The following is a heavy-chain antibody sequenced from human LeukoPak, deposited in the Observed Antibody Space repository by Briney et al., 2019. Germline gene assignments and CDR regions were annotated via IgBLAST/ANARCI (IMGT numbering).Heavy chain of an antibody. V-gene: IGHV5-51*01. CDR3: ARHSLGYCSGGNCYPDY. J-gene: IGHJ4*02. D-gene: IGHD2-15*01. CDR2: IYSGGSDT. Sequence: GESLKISFKGSGYTFTNYWIGWVRQMPGKGLEWMGIIYSGGSDTRYSPSFQGQVTISVDKSISTAYLQWTSLKASDTAIYYCARHSLGYCSGGNCYPDYWGQGTLVTVSS. CDR1: GYTFTNYW.